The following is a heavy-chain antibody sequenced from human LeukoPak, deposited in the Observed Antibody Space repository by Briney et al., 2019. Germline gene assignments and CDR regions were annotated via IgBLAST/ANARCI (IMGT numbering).Heavy chain of an antibody. Sequence: PSETLSLTCTVSGASISSYYWSWIRQPPGKGLEWIGYIHYSGSTNYNPSLKSRVTISADTSKNQFSLKLDSVTAADTAVYYCARDPYSSGYYCNAFDIWGQGTMVTVSS. V-gene: IGHV4-59*01. CDR1: GASISSYY. J-gene: IGHJ3*02. CDR3: ARDPYSSGYYCNAFDI. D-gene: IGHD3-22*01. CDR2: IHYSGST.